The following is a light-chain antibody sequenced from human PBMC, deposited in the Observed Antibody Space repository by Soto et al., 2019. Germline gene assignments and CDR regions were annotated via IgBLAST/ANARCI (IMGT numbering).Light chain of an antibody. CDR3: QQSYGTPLT. CDR1: QSISSY. CDR2: AAS. Sequence: DIQMPQSPSSLSASVGDRVTITCRASQSISSYLNWYQQKPGKAPKLLIYAASSLQSGVPSRFSGSGSGTEFTLTISSLQPEDFATYYCQQSYGTPLTFGGGTKVELK. J-gene: IGKJ4*01. V-gene: IGKV1-39*01.